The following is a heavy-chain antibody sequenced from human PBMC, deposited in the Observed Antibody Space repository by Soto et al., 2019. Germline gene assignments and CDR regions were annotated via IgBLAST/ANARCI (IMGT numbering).Heavy chain of an antibody. J-gene: IGHJ6*03. V-gene: IGHV3-64*02. CDR1: GFIVTHYD. Sequence: PGGSLRLSCAAAGFIVTHYDMYWVRQPTGKGLEYVSIISGTGGGSYYADSVEGRFAISRDNSKNTVDLQMGSLRAEDTAVYYCVKRYCSGTSCFHMDVWGKGTTVTVSS. CDR2: ISGTGGGS. CDR3: VKRYCSGTSCFHMDV. D-gene: IGHD2-15*01.